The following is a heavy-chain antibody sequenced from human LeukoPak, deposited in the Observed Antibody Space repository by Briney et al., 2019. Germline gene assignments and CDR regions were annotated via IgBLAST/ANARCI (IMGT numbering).Heavy chain of an antibody. CDR3: ARDYSLDRGITILAGALNWFDP. CDR1: GFTVSSNS. CDR2: IYSDNT. D-gene: IGHD3-10*01. Sequence: GGSLRLSCTVSGFTVSSNSMSWVRQAPGKGLEWVSFIYSDNTHYSDSVKGRFTISRDNSKNTLYLQMNSLRADDTAVYYCARDYSLDRGITILAGALNWFDPWGQGTLVTVSS. V-gene: IGHV3-53*01. J-gene: IGHJ5*02.